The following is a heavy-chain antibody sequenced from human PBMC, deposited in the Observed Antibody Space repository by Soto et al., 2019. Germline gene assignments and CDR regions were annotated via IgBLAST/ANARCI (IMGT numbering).Heavy chain of an antibody. CDR3: ARWDYGDAFDI. V-gene: IGHV3-11*01. CDR1: GFPFSDYY. J-gene: IGHJ3*02. CDR2: ISSSGSTI. D-gene: IGHD4-17*01. Sequence: GGSMRLSCAAAGFPFSDYYMSWIRQAPGKGLEWVSYISSSGSTIYYADSVKGRFTISRDNAKNSLYLQMNSLRAEDTAVYYCARWDYGDAFDIRGQGTMVTVSS.